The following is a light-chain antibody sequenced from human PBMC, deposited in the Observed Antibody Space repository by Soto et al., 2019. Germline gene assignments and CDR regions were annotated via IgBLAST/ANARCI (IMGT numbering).Light chain of an antibody. J-gene: IGLJ3*02. CDR3: QSYDNSLSGLV. Sequence: QSVLTQPPSVSGAPRQRVTISCTGSSSNIGAGYDVQWYQQLPGTAPRLLIHANSNRPSGVPDRLSGSKSGTSGSLAITGLQAEDEGDYYCQSYDNSLSGLVVGGGTKLTVL. CDR2: ANS. V-gene: IGLV1-40*01. CDR1: SSNIGAGYD.